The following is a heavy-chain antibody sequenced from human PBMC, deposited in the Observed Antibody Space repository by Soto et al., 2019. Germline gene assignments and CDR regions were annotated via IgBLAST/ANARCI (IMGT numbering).Heavy chain of an antibody. D-gene: IGHD3-3*01. J-gene: IGHJ4*02. CDR3: AHRVLRTVFGLVTTTAIYFDF. CDR1: GFSLTTSGVG. Sequence: QITLNESGPTQVNPRQTLTLTCTFSGFSLTTSGVGVGWIRQSPGKAPEWLALIYWDDDKRYSPSLNSRLTITKDTSKNQVVLTMADLDPADTATYYCAHRVLRTVFGLVTTTAIYFDFWGQGTPVAVSS. V-gene: IGHV2-5*02. CDR2: IYWDDDK.